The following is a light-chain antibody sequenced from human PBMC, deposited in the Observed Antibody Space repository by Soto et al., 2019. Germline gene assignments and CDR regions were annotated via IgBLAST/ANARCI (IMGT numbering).Light chain of an antibody. CDR3: SSYAVSNNPYV. CDR1: SSDVGGYNY. J-gene: IGLJ1*01. CDR2: GIS. Sequence: QSVLTQPPSASGSPGQSVTISCTGTSSDVGGYNYVSWYQQHPGKAPKLMIYGISKRPSGVPDRFSGSKSGNTASLTVSGLQAEYEADYYCSSYAVSNNPYVFGTGTKLTVL. V-gene: IGLV2-8*01.